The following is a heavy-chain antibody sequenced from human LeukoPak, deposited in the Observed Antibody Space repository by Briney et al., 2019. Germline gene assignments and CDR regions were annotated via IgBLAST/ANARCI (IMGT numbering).Heavy chain of an antibody. V-gene: IGHV4-59*08. J-gene: IGHJ5*01. CDR3: ARAPRQSSWYDS. CDR2: MYHSGST. CDR1: GGSISSDY. D-gene: IGHD6-13*01. Sequence: SETLSLTCTVSGGSISSDYWSWFRQPPGKGLEWIGTMYHSGSTYYTPSLQSRVTISIDTSTNEVSLRLTSVTATDTAVYFCARAPRQSSWYDSWGQGTLVTVSS.